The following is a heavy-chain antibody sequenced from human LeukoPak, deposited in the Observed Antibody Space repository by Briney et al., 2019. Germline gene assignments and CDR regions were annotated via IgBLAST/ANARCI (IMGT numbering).Heavy chain of an antibody. Sequence: SETLSLTGTVSGGSINGYYWSWIRKPPEKGLEWIGYIYYRGSTNYNPSLKSRVTMSVDTSRNQFSLKLTSMTAADTAVYYCARADYDTSAYYYTFDYWGQGTLVTVSS. CDR1: GGSINGYY. V-gene: IGHV4-59*01. CDR2: IYYRGST. J-gene: IGHJ4*02. CDR3: ARADYDTSAYYYTFDY. D-gene: IGHD3-22*01.